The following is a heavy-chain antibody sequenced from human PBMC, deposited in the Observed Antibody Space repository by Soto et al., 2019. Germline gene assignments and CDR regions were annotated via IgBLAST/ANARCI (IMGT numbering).Heavy chain of an antibody. CDR1: GYTFTSYG. CDR2: ISAYNGNT. D-gene: IGHD3-22*01. Sequence: ASVKVSCKASGYTFTSYGISWVRQAPGQGLEWMGWISAYNGNTNYAQKLQGRVTMTTDTSTSTAYMELRSLRSDDTAVYYCARDYDSSGYYLEEGMDVWGQGTTVTVSS. J-gene: IGHJ6*02. V-gene: IGHV1-18*01. CDR3: ARDYDSSGYYLEEGMDV.